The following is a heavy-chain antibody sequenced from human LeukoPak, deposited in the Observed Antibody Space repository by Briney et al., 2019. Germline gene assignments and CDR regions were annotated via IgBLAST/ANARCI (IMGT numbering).Heavy chain of an antibody. CDR1: GFTFSSYA. V-gene: IGHV3-23*01. CDR2: ISGSGGST. CDR3: ARLLGYCSSTSCYAHAFDI. Sequence: PGGSLRLSCAASGFTFSSYAMSWVRRAPGKGLEWVSAISGSGGSTYYADSVKGRFTISRDNSKNTLYLQMNSLRAEDTAVYYCARLLGYCSSTSCYAHAFDIWGQGTMVTVSS. J-gene: IGHJ3*02. D-gene: IGHD2-2*01.